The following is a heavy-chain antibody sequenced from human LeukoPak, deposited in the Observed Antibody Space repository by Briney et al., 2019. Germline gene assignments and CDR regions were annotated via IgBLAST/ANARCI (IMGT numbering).Heavy chain of an antibody. CDR3: ARGRFGGHSYYYMDV. D-gene: IGHD3-3*01. Sequence: SETLSLTCAVFGGPFSDYYWSWIRRPPGKGLEWLGEINHSGSANYMPSLKSRVSISVDTSKNQFSLRLSSVTAADTAFYYCARGRFGGHSYYYMDVWGKGTAVTVSS. CDR1: GGPFSDYY. CDR2: INHSGSA. V-gene: IGHV4-34*01. J-gene: IGHJ6*03.